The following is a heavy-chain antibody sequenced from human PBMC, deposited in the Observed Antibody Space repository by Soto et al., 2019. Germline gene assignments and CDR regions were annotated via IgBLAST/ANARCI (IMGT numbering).Heavy chain of an antibody. CDR1: GGSFNGNY. CDR2: INHSGNT. J-gene: IGHJ6*02. D-gene: IGHD6-13*01. CDR3: GRGRKQLVSAYYDYYGMDV. Sequence: SETLSLTCAVYGGSFNGNYWSWIRQPPGKGLEWLGEINHSGNTNYNPSLKSRVTISVDISKNHISLKLSSVTAADTPGYYCGRGRKQLVSAYYDYYGMDVWGQGPTVTVSS. V-gene: IGHV4-34*01.